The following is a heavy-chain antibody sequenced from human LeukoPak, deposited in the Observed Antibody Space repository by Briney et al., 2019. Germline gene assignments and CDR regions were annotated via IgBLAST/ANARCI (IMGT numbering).Heavy chain of an antibody. D-gene: IGHD1-20*01. Sequence: ASVKVSCKVSGYTLTELSMHWVRQAPGKGLEWMGGFDPEDGETIYAQKLQGRVTMTTDTSTSTAYMELRSLRSDDTAVYYCASEGNNWNDVVYWGQGTLVTVSS. J-gene: IGHJ4*02. CDR1: GYTLTELS. CDR3: ASEGNNWNDVVY. V-gene: IGHV1-24*01. CDR2: FDPEDGET.